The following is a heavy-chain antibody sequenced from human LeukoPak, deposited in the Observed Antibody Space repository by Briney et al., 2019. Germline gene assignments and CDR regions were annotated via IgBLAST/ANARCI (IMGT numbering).Heavy chain of an antibody. CDR1: GGSISSYY. CDR3: AKDRAYRDASDI. V-gene: IGHV4-4*07. J-gene: IGHJ3*02. D-gene: IGHD1-14*01. CDR2: IYTSGST. Sequence: SETLSLTCTVSGGSISSYYWSWIRQPAGKGLEWIGRIYTSGSTNYNPSLKSRVTMSVDTSKNQFSLKLSSVTAADTAVYYCAKDRAYRDASDIWGQGTMVTVSS.